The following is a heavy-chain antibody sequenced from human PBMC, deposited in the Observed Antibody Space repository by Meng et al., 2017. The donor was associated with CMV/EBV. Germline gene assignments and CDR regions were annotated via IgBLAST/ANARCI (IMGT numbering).Heavy chain of an antibody. J-gene: IGHJ6*02. CDR3: ARESVIVVVPAATTYYYYGIDV. V-gene: IGHV1-2*02. CDR2: INPNSGGT. CDR1: GYTFTGYY. Sequence: VSVKVSCKASGYTFTGYYMHGVRQAPGQRLEWMGWINPNSGGTNYAQKFQGRVTMTRDTSISTAYMELSRLRSDDTAVYYCARESVIVVVPAATTYYYYGIDVWGQGTTVTVSS. D-gene: IGHD2-2*01.